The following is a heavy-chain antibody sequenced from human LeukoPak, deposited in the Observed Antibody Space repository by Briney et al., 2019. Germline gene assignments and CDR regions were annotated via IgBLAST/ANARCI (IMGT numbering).Heavy chain of an antibody. CDR2: INHSGST. V-gene: IGHV4-34*01. CDR3: ARGDFWSGYYGGKNWFDP. Sequence: KPSETLSLTCAVYGGSFSGYYWSWIRQPPGKGLEWIGEINHSGSTNYNPSLKSRVTISVDTSKNQFPLKLSSVTAADTAVYYCARGDFWSGYYGGKNWFDPWGQGTLVTVSS. CDR1: GGSFSGYY. D-gene: IGHD3-3*01. J-gene: IGHJ5*02.